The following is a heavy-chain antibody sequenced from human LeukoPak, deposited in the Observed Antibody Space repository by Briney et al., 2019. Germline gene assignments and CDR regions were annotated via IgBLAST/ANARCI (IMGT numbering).Heavy chain of an antibody. J-gene: IGHJ4*02. CDR3: ARVDYDFWKIYDY. CDR2: IYYSGST. CDR1: GGSISSYY. V-gene: IGHV4-59*01. D-gene: IGHD3-3*01. Sequence: SETLSLTCTVSGGSISSYYWSWIRQPPGKGLEWIGYIYYSGSTNYNPPLKSRVTISVDTSKNQFSLKLSSVTAADTAVYYCARVDYDFWKIYDYWGQGTLVTVSS.